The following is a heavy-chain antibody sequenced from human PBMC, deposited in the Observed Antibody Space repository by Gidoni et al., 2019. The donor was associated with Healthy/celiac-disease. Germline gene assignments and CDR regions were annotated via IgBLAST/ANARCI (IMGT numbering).Heavy chain of an antibody. CDR3: TTSRYGDYPLGAFDI. J-gene: IGHJ3*02. CDR1: GFTVINAW. Sequence: EVQLVESGGGLVKPGGSLRLSCAASGFTVINAWMSWVRQAPGTGLGGVGRIKSKTGGGTTDYAAPVKGRFTVSRDDSKNTLYLQMNSLKTEDTAVYYCTTSRYGDYPLGAFDIWGQGTMVTVAS. CDR2: IKSKTGGGTT. D-gene: IGHD4-17*01. V-gene: IGHV3-15*01.